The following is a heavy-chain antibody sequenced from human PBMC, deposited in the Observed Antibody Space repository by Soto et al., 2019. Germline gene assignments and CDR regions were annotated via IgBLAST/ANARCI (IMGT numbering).Heavy chain of an antibody. V-gene: IGHV3-53*01. CDR1: GLTISGKKY. D-gene: IGHD1-1*01. CDR2: LYDVDGS. CDR3: ATWHEREHAYDV. J-gene: IGHJ3*01. Sequence: DVQLVESGGGLIQPGESLRLSCAAFGLTISGKKYVAWVRQGPGKGLEWVSGLYDVDGSFYADSVRGRFTTSSDSSKTTVYLQMNDLRPDDTAVYYCATWHEREHAYDVWGQGTTVTVSS.